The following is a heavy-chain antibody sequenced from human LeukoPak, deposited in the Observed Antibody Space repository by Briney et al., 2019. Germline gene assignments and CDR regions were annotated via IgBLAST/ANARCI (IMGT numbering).Heavy chain of an antibody. Sequence: GGSLRLSCAASGFTFSSYWMSRVRQAPGKGLEWVANIKQDGSEKYYVDSVKGRFTISRDNAENSLFLQMNSLRAVGTAVYYFVRRFCSITSCYKYFDSWGQGTLVTVSS. CDR3: VRRFCSITSCYKYFDS. D-gene: IGHD2-2*02. CDR2: IKQDGSEK. J-gene: IGHJ4*02. V-gene: IGHV3-7*01. CDR1: GFTFSSYW.